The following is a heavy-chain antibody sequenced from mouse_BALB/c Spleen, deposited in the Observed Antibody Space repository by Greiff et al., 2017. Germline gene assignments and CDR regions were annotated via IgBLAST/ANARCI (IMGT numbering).Heavy chain of an antibody. CDR3: TRRGY. Sequence: QVQLQQSGAELVRPGASVTLSCKASGYTFTDYEMHWVKQTPVHGLEWIGAIDPETGGTAYNQKFKGKATLTADKSSSTAYMELRSLTSEDSAVYYCTRRGYGGQGTTLTVSS. CDR2: IDPETGGT. J-gene: IGHJ2*01. V-gene: IGHV1-15*01. CDR1: GYTFTDYE.